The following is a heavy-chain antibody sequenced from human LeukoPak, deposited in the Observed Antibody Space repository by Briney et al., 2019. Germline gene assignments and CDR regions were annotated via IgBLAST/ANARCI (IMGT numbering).Heavy chain of an antibody. CDR3: ARNNAEYSIAVAGTGWFDP. V-gene: IGHV3-48*02. Sequence: GGSLRLSCAASGFTFSSYNMNWVRQAPGKGLEWVSHISSSSANIYYADSVKGRFTISRDNAKNSLYLQMNSLRDEDTAVYYCARNNAEYSIAVAGTGWFDPWGQGTLVTVSS. D-gene: IGHD6-13*01. CDR1: GFTFSSYN. CDR2: ISSSSANI. J-gene: IGHJ5*02.